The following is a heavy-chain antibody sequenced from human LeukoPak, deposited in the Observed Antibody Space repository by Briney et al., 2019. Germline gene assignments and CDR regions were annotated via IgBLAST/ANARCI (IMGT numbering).Heavy chain of an antibody. V-gene: IGHV5-51*01. Sequence: GESLKISCKGSGYSFTSYWIGWVRQMPGKGLEWMGIIYPGDSDTRYSPSFQGQVTISADKSISTAYLQWSSLKASDTAMYYCARSEGGYSYGLHDAFDIWGQGTMVTVSS. CDR1: GYSFTSYW. CDR2: IYPGDSDT. CDR3: ARSEGGYSYGLHDAFDI. J-gene: IGHJ3*02. D-gene: IGHD5-18*01.